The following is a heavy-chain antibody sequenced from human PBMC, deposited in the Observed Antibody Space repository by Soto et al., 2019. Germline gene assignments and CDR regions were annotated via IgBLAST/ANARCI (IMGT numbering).Heavy chain of an antibody. V-gene: IGHV6-1*01. Sequence: PSQTLSLTCVISGDSVSSNSAAWNWIRQSPSRGLEWLGRTYYRSRWYNDYAVSVRSRITVNADTSKNQFSLHLNSVTPEDTAVYYCAKGERQQQPEDAFDIWGQGTMVTVSS. J-gene: IGHJ3*02. CDR3: AKGERQQQPEDAFDI. CDR1: GDSVSSNSAA. CDR2: TYYRSRWYN. D-gene: IGHD6-13*01.